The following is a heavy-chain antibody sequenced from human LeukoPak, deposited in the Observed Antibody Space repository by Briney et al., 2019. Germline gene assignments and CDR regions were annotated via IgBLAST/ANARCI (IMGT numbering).Heavy chain of an antibody. J-gene: IGHJ4*02. V-gene: IGHV3-30-3*01. CDR1: GFTFSSYA. D-gene: IGHD3-22*01. CDR3: ARDQDYYYDSSGIDY. CDR2: ISYGGSNK. Sequence: GGSLRLSCAASGFTFSSYAMHWVRQAPGKGLEWVAVISYGGSNKYYADSVKGRFTISRDNSKNTLYLQMNNLRAEDTAVYYCARDQDYYYDSSGIDYWGQGTLVTVSS.